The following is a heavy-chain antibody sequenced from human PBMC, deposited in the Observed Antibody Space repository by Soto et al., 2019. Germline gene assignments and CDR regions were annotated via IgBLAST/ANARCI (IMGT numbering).Heavy chain of an antibody. CDR1: GVSISNSSYY. CDR3: PRHGSN. Sequence: PSETLSLTCTVSGVSISNSSYYWGWIRRPPGKGLEWSGTIYYSGMTYYNPSLKSRVTISVDTSKNQFSLKLTSVTAAHTPVYYCPRHGSNWGQGTLVTVSS. CDR2: IYYSGMT. V-gene: IGHV4-39*01. J-gene: IGHJ4*02.